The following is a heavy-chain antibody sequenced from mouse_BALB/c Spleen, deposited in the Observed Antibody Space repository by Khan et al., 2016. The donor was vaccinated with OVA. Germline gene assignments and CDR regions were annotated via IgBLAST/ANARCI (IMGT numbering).Heavy chain of an antibody. CDR1: GLNINDTY. Sequence: VQLQQSGAELVKSGASVKLSCTASGLNINDTYMHWLKQWLEQGLVWIGRIDPPNGNTKYNPKFQGKATITADTSSNPAYLQLSTLTSADTAVYDSARRARKWGQGTTLTVSS. V-gene: IGHV14-3*02. CDR3: ARRARK. D-gene: IGHD3-3*01. CDR2: IDPPNGNT. J-gene: IGHJ2*01.